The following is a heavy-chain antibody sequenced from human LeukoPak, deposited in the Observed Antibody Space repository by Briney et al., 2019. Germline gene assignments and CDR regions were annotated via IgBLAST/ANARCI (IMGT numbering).Heavy chain of an antibody. CDR1: GFTFSNFW. J-gene: IGHJ3*02. V-gene: IGHV3-7*01. CDR3: ARDSRVYGVAFHI. Sequence: PGGSLRLSCAASGFTFSNFWMSWVRQTPGKGLEWVANIKQDGSEKYYVDSVKGRFTISRDNAKNSLYLQMNSLRAEDTAFYYCARDSRVYGVAFHIWGQGTMVTVSS. D-gene: IGHD4-17*01. CDR2: IKQDGSEK.